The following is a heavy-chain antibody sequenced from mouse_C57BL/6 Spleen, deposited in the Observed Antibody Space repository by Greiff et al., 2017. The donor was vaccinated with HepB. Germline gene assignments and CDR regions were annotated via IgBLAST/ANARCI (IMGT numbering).Heavy chain of an antibody. D-gene: IGHD2-5*01. J-gene: IGHJ2*01. CDR1: GYSITSGYY. CDR2: ISYDGSN. CDR3: AREGSNLDY. V-gene: IGHV3-6*01. Sequence: EVQLVESGPGLVKPSQSLSLTCSVTGYSITSGYYWNWIRQFPGNKLEWMGYISYDGSNNYNPSLKNRISITRDTSKNQFFLKLNSVTTEDTATYYCAREGSNLDYWGQGTTLTVSS.